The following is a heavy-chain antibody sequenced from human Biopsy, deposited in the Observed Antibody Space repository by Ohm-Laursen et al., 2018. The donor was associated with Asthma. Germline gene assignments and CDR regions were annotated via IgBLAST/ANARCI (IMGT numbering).Heavy chain of an antibody. D-gene: IGHD3-3*02. J-gene: IGHJ1*01. CDR1: GFVFRSHA. Sequence: GSLRLSCAASGFVFRSHAMHWVRQVPGRGLEWVANIKHDGSENNHVDSLKGRFTISRDNAKNSLYLQMNSLRAEDTAVYYCARTFHFWSPYHAEHYQLWGQGTLVTVSS. CDR3: ARTFHFWSPYHAEHYQL. CDR2: IKHDGSEN. V-gene: IGHV3-7*01.